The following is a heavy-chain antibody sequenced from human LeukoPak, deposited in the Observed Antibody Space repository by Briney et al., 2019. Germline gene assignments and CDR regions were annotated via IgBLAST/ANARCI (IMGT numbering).Heavy chain of an antibody. D-gene: IGHD3-22*01. CDR3: ARELLIDSSGSA. CDR2: IYYSGST. J-gene: IGHJ5*02. Sequence: PXXTLSLTCTVSGGSISSGDFYWSWIRQPPGKGLEWIGYIYYSGSTYYNPSLKSRVTISVDTSKNQFSLKLSSVTAADTAVYYCARELLIDSSGSAWGQGTLVTVSS. CDR1: GGSISSGDFY. V-gene: IGHV4-30-4*01.